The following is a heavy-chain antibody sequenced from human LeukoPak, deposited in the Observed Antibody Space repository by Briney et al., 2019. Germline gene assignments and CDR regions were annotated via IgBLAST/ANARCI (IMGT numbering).Heavy chain of an antibody. J-gene: IGHJ4*02. CDR1: GVTFSSYA. CDR3: ARAGAVGPFDY. Sequence: SVKLSCKASGVTFSSYAISWVRQAPGQGLEWMGRIIPILGIANYAQKFQGRVTITADKSTSTAYMELSSLRSEDTAVYYCARAGAVGPFDYWGQGTLVTVSS. CDR2: IIPILGIA. D-gene: IGHD6-19*01. V-gene: IGHV1-69*04.